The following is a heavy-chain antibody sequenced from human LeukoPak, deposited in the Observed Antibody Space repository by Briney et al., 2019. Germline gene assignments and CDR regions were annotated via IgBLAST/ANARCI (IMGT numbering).Heavy chain of an antibody. V-gene: IGHV4-4*07. J-gene: IGHJ4*02. CDR1: GGSISSYY. D-gene: IGHD1-26*01. CDR3: ARDSGGSYSVEYYFDY. CDR2: IYTSGST. Sequence: SETLSLTCTVSGGSISSYYWSWIQQPAGKGLEWIGRIYTSGSTNYNPSLKSRVTMSVDTSKNQFSLKLSSVTAADTAVYYCARDSGGSYSVEYYFDYWGQGTLVTVSS.